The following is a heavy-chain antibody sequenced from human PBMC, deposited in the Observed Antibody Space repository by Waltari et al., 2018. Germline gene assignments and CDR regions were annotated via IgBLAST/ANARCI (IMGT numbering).Heavy chain of an antibody. CDR3: TRDHRIVVVPAALFDY. J-gene: IGHJ4*02. CDR2: IRIKASGGTT. Sequence: EVQLVESGGGLVQPGRSLRLSCTGSGFTFGDHGMSWVRQAPGKGLELVGFIRIKASGGTTEYAASVKGRFTISREDSKSIAYLQMNSLKTEDTAVYYCTRDHRIVVVPAALFDYWGQGTLVTVSS. D-gene: IGHD2-2*01. CDR1: GFTFGDHG. V-gene: IGHV3-49*04.